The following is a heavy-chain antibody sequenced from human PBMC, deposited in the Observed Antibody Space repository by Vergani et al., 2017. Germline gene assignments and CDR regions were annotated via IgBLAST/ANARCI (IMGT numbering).Heavy chain of an antibody. D-gene: IGHD5-18*01. CDR3: ARARYSSTNFDY. Sequence: QVQLQESGPGQVKPSETLSLTCTVSGGSISSYYWSWIRQPPGKGLEWIGYIYYSGSTNYNPSLKSRVTISVDTSKNQFSLKLSSVTAADTAVYYCARARYSSTNFDYWGQGTLVTVSS. J-gene: IGHJ4*02. V-gene: IGHV4-59*01. CDR1: GGSISSYY. CDR2: IYYSGST.